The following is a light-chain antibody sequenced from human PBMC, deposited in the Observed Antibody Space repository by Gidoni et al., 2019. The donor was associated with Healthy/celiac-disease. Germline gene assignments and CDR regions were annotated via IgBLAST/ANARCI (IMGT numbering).Light chain of an antibody. CDR3: CSYAGSSTLV. V-gene: IGLV2-23*02. Sequence: QSALPHPASVSGSPGPSITISCTGTSSDVGSYNLVSWYQQHPGKAPKLMIYEVSKRPSGVSNRFSGSKSGNTASLTISGLQAEDEADYYCCSYAGSSTLVFGGGTKLTVL. J-gene: IGLJ2*01. CDR2: EVS. CDR1: SSDVGSYNL.